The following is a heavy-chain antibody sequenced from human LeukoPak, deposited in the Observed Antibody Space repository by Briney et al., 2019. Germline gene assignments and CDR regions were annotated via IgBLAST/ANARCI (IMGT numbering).Heavy chain of an antibody. CDR2: INPSGGST. Sequence: ASVKASCKASGYTFTSYYMHWVRQAPGQGLEWMGIINPSGGSTSYAQKFQGRVTMTRDMSTSTVYMELSSLRSEDTAVYYCAVGVGATAPFDYWGQGTLVTVSS. CDR1: GYTFTSYY. CDR3: AVGVGATAPFDY. D-gene: IGHD1-26*01. V-gene: IGHV1-46*01. J-gene: IGHJ4*02.